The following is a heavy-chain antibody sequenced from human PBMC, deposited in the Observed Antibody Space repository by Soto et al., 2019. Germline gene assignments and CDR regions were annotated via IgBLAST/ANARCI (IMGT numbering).Heavy chain of an antibody. CDR3: ARLEGLATISYYFDF. D-gene: IGHD3-9*01. J-gene: IGHJ4*02. CDR1: GGSISSSSYY. Sequence: QLQLQESGPGLVKPSEALSLTCSVSGGSISSSSYYWGWIRQPPGKGLEWIGSIYYSWSTYYNPSLKSRVTISIDKSKNQFSLKLSSLTAADTAVYYCARLEGLATISYYFDFWGQGTLVTVSS. CDR2: IYYSWST. V-gene: IGHV4-39*01.